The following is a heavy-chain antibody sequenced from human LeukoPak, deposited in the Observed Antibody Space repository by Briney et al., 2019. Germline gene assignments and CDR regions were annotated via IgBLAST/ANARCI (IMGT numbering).Heavy chain of an antibody. CDR2: ISSSSSYI. CDR3: ARDRAPYYYDSSGYDY. V-gene: IGHV3-21*01. CDR1: GFTFSSYS. D-gene: IGHD3-22*01. Sequence: GGSLRLSCAASGFTFSSYSMNWVRQAPGKGLEWVSSISSSSSYIYYADSVKGRFTISRDNAKNSLYLQMNSLRAEDTAMYYCARDRAPYYYDSSGYDYWGQGTLVTVSS. J-gene: IGHJ4*02.